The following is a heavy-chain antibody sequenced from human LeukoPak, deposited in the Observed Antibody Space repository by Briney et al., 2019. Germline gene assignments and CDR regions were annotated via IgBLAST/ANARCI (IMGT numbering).Heavy chain of an antibody. CDR1: EFTFSSYP. CDR2: TSVSGDDT. CDR3: AKYKVAVPGAFDH. J-gene: IGHJ5*02. V-gene: IGHV3-23*01. Sequence: GGSLRLSCVGSEFTFSSYPMTWVRQAPGKGLEWVSATSVSGDDTYYADPVKGRFTISRDNSKNTLYLQMNSLRAGDTAVYYCAKYKVAVPGAFDHWGQGTLVTVSS. D-gene: IGHD1-1*01.